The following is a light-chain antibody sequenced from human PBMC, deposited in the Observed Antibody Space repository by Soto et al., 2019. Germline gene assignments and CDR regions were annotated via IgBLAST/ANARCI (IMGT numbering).Light chain of an antibody. CDR1: SSDVGAYNY. CDR3: CSYAGSDTLL. Sequence: QSALTQPRSVSGSPGQSVTISCTGTSSDVGAYNYVSWYQQHPGKAPQVVIYDVTKRPSGVPDRFSGSKSDNTASLTISGLQAEDEAYYYCCSYAGSDTLLFGGGTKLTVL. V-gene: IGLV2-11*01. CDR2: DVT. J-gene: IGLJ2*01.